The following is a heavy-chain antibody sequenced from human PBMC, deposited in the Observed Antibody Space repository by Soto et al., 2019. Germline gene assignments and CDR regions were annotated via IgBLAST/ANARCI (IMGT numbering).Heavy chain of an antibody. V-gene: IGHV3-21*01. CDR3: ARVPASYSSSGMDV. J-gene: IGHJ6*02. CDR1: GFTFSSYS. CDR2: ISSSSSYI. Sequence: PEGSLRLSCAASGFTFSSYSMNWVRQSPGKGLEWVSSISSSSSYIYYADSVKGRFTISRDNAKNSLYLQMNSLRAEDTAVYYCARVPASYSSSGMDVWGQGTTVTVSS. D-gene: IGHD6-6*01.